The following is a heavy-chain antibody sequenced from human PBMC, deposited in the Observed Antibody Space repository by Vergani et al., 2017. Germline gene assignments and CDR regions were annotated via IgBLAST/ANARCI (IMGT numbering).Heavy chain of an antibody. Sequence: EVQLVQSGAEVKKPGESLKISCKGSGYSFTSYWIGWVRQMPGKGLEWMGIIYPGDSDTSYSPSFQGQVTISAAKSISTAYLQWSSLKASDTAMYYCARDCSGGSCYRSLDYWGQGTLVTVSS. D-gene: IGHD2-15*01. CDR3: ARDCSGGSCYRSLDY. CDR1: GYSFTSYW. V-gene: IGHV5-51*01. CDR2: IYPGDSDT. J-gene: IGHJ4*02.